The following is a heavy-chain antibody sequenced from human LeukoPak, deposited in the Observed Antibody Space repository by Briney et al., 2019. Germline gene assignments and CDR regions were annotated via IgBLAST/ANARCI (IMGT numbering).Heavy chain of an antibody. Sequence: GASVKVSCKASGGTFSSYAISWVRQAPGQGLEWMGGIIPIFGTANYAQKFQGRVTITADESTSTAYMELRSLRSDDTAVYYCARDFHRRPGSGYNYWGQGTLVTVSS. D-gene: IGHD3-22*01. J-gene: IGHJ4*02. V-gene: IGHV1-69*13. CDR1: GGTFSSYA. CDR3: ARDFHRRPGSGYNY. CDR2: IIPIFGTA.